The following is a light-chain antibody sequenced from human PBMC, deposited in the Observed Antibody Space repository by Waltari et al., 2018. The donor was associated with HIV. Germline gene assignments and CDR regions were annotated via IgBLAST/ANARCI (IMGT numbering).Light chain of an antibody. V-gene: IGLV1-51*01. CDR2: DIN. Sequence: QSVFTQPPSVSAAPGQKVTISCSGSSSNIGNNSVSWYQQLPGTAPKLLIYDINKRPSGIPDRCSGSKSGTSATLGITGLQTGDEADYYCGTWDSSLSAGVFGGGTKLTVL. CDR1: SSNIGNNS. J-gene: IGLJ2*01. CDR3: GTWDSSLSAGV.